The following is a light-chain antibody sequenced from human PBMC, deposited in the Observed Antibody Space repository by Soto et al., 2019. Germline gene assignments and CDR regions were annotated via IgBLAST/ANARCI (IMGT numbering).Light chain of an antibody. CDR3: QQYFAYPLT. CDR2: DAS. V-gene: IGKV1-5*01. J-gene: IGKJ4*01. CDR1: QSIGTW. Sequence: DIQLTQSPSTLSASVGDRITITCRASQSIGTWLAWYQHRPGEGPKLLIHDASSLESGVPSRFSGSGSATDFTLTISSLQPEDFATYYCQQYFAYPLTFGGGTKVDIK.